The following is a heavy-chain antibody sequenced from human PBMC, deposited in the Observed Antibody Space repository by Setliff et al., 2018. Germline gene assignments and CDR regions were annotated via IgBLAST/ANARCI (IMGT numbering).Heavy chain of an antibody. Sequence: SETLSLTCAVYGGSFSGYYWSWIRQPPGKGLEWIGEINHSGSTNNNPSLKSRVTTSVDTSKNQFSLKLSSVTAADTAVYYCARTYNFWSGYFDYWGQGTLVTVSS. CDR3: ARTYNFWSGYFDY. D-gene: IGHD3-3*01. CDR1: GGSFSGYY. V-gene: IGHV4-34*01. CDR2: INHSGST. J-gene: IGHJ4*02.